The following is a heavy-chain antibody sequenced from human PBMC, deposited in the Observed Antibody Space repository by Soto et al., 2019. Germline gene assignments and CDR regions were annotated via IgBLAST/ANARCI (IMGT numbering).Heavy chain of an antibody. V-gene: IGHV1-69*13. CDR2: IIPIFGTA. CDR3: ARDGPYDILTGWSV. Sequence: ASVKVSCKASGGTFSSYAISWVLQAPGQGLEWMGGIIPIFGTANYAQKFQGRVTITADESTSTAYMELSSLRSEDTAVYYCARDGPYDILTGWSVWGQGTTVTVSS. J-gene: IGHJ6*02. CDR1: GGTFSSYA. D-gene: IGHD3-9*01.